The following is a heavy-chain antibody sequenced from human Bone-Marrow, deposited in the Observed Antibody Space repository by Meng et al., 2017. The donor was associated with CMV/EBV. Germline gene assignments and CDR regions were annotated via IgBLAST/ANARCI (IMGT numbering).Heavy chain of an antibody. D-gene: IGHD3-22*01. CDR2: INHSGST. J-gene: IGHJ4*02. CDR3: ARGKYSGGYYPLDY. V-gene: IGHV4-34*01. CDR1: WGSLSSYY. Sequence: QVQLQQWGAGRLKPSETLAPTCAVYWGSLSSYYWSWIRPPPGKGLEWIGEINHSGSTNYNPSLKSRVTISVDTSKNQYSLKLTSVTAADSALYYCARGKYSGGYYPLDYWGQGTLVTVSS.